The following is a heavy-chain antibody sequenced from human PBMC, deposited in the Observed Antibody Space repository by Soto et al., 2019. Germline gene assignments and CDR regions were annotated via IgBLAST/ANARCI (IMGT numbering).Heavy chain of an antibody. CDR1: GFTFSSYA. J-gene: IGHJ4*02. CDR3: AKTYYDFWSGYPYDS. D-gene: IGHD3-3*01. CDR2: ISYDGSNK. Sequence: QVQLVESGGGVVQPGRSLRLSCAASGFTFSSYAMHWVRQAPGKGLEWVAVISYDGSNKYYADSVKGRFTISRDNSKNTLYLPMHRPRDEDTSVYYCAKTYYDFWSGYPYDSWGQGTLVTVSS. V-gene: IGHV3-30-3*02.